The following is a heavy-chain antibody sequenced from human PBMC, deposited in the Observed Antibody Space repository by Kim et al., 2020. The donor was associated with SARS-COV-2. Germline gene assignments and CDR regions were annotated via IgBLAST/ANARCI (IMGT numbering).Heavy chain of an antibody. D-gene: IGHD6-19*01. CDR3: ARDTAYSSGYYDY. V-gene: IGHV1-69*01. J-gene: IGHJ4*02. Sequence: YAQKFQGRVTITADESTSRAYRELSSMRSEDTAVYYCARDTAYSSGYYDYWGQGTLVTVSS.